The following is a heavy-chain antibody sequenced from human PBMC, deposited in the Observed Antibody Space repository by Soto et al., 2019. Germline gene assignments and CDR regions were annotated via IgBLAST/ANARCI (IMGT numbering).Heavy chain of an antibody. CDR1: CGSISSYY. J-gene: IGHJ4*02. CDR3: ARADCGGDCYSGGFNY. V-gene: IGHV4-59*01. CDR2: VEFSGRT. D-gene: IGHD2-21*02. Sequence: SETLSLTCTVSCGSISSYYWNWMRQPPGKGLEWIGYVEFSGRTNYNPSLRSRLTISVDTSKNQFSLKLSSVTAADTAVYYCARADCGGDCYSGGFNYWGQGTLVTVSS.